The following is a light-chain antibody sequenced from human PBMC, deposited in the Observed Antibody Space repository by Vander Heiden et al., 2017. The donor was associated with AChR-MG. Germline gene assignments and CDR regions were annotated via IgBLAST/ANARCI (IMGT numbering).Light chain of an antibody. CDR1: QSISSY. Sequence: DIQMTQSPSSLSASIGDRVTITCRASQSISSYLNWYQQKRGKAPKLLIYAASSLQSGVPSSFSGSGSGTDFTLIISSLQPEDFATYYCQQSYSTPRTFGQGTKLEIK. CDR3: QQSYSTPRT. J-gene: IGKJ2*01. CDR2: AAS. V-gene: IGKV1-39*01.